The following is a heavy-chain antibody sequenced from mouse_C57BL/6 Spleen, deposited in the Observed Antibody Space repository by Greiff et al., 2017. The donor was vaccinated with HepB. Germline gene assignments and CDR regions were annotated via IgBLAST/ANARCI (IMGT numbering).Heavy chain of an antibody. V-gene: IGHV5-9*01. CDR3: ASLDYGSTGYFDV. J-gene: IGHJ1*03. Sequence: EVMLVESGGGLVKPGGSLKLSCAASGFTFSSYTMSWVRQTPEKRLEWVATISGGGGNTYYPDSVNGRFTIARDNAKNTLYLQMSSLRSEETALYYCASLDYGSTGYFDVWGTGTTVTVSS. CDR2: ISGGGGNT. D-gene: IGHD1-1*01. CDR1: GFTFSSYT.